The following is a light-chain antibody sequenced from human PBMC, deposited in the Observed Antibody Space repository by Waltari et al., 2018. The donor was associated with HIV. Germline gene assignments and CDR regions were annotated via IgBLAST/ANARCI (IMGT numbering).Light chain of an antibody. V-gene: IGLV2-23*02. CDR2: EVS. Sequence: QSALTQPASVSGSPGQSITISCTGTSSDVGSYYLVSWYQPHPGKAPKLMIYEVSKRPSGVSNRFSGSKSGNTASLTISGLQAEDEADYYCCSYAGSSTFVVFGGGTKLTVL. CDR1: SSDVGSYYL. CDR3: CSYAGSSTFVV. J-gene: IGLJ2*01.